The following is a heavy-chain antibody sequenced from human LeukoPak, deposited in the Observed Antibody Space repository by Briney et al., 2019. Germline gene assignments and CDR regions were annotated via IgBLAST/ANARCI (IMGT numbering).Heavy chain of an antibody. J-gene: IGHJ5*02. V-gene: IGHV1-2*02. CDR2: INPNSGGT. Sequence: ASVKVSCKASGYTFTGYYMHWVRQAPGQGLEWMGWINPNSGGTNYAQKFQGRVTMTRDTSISTAYMELSRLRSDDTAVYYCARSPIAAEAEFDPWGQGTLVTVSS. CDR3: ARSPIAAEAEFDP. D-gene: IGHD6-13*01. CDR1: GYTFTGYY.